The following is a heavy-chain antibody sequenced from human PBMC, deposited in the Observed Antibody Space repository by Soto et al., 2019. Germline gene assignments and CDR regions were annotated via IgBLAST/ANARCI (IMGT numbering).Heavy chain of an antibody. V-gene: IGHV1-46*01. J-gene: IGHJ4*02. Sequence: QVQLVQSGAEVKKPGASVKVSCKASGYAFTDHYIHWVRQAPGQGLEWMGIIIPDGGSTRYSQKFQARITMTRDTSTSTVYMELSSLRSEDTAVYYCARAPRGGVIIVITSAQIDYWGQGTLVTVSS. CDR3: ARAPRGGVIIVITSAQIDY. D-gene: IGHD3-3*01. CDR2: IIPDGGST. CDR1: GYAFTDHY.